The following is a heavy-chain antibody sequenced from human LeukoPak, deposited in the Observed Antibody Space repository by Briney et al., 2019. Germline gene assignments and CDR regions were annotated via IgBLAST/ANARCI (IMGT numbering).Heavy chain of an antibody. CDR3: ARGRPGDYFDY. Sequence: ASVKVSCKASGYTFTGYFMHWVRQAPGQGLEWMGWINPNSGGTSYLQSFQGRVTMTRDTSISTAYVDLSRLRSDDTAVYYCARGRPGDYFDYWGQGTLVTVSS. CDR2: INPNSGGT. D-gene: IGHD6-25*01. J-gene: IGHJ4*02. CDR1: GYTFTGYF. V-gene: IGHV1-2*02.